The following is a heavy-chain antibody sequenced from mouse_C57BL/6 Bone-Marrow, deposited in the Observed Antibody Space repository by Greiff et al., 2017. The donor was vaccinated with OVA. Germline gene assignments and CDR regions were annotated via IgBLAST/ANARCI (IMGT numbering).Heavy chain of an antibody. Sequence: VQLQQPGAELVKPGASVKMSCKASGYTFTSYWITWVKQRPGQGLEWIGDIYPGSGSTNYNEKFKSKATLTVDKSSSTAYMQLSSLTSEDSAVYYCARGILPFAYWGQGTLVTVSA. CDR3: ARGILPFAY. V-gene: IGHV1-55*01. J-gene: IGHJ3*01. CDR2: IYPGSGST. CDR1: GYTFTSYW.